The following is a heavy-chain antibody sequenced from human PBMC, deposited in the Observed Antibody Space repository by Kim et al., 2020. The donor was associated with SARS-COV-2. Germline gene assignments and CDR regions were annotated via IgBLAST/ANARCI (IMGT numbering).Heavy chain of an antibody. V-gene: IGHV3-23*01. Sequence: YADSVKGRFTIARDNSKNTLYMQMNSLRAEDTAVYYCAKDLVEGDWFDPWGQGTLVTVSS. J-gene: IGHJ5*02. D-gene: IGHD2-8*02. CDR3: AKDLVEGDWFDP.